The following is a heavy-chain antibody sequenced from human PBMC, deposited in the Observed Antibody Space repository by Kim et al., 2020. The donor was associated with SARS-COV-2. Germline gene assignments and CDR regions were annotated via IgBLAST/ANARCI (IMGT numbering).Heavy chain of an antibody. D-gene: IGHD3-10*01. Sequence: SETLSLTCAVYGGSFSGYYWSWIRQPPGKGLEWIGEINHSGSTNYNPSLKSRVTISVDTSKNQFSLKLSSVTAADTAVYYCARYMRYYYGSGSVDPWGQGTLVTVSS. V-gene: IGHV4-34*01. CDR2: INHSGST. CDR3: ARYMRYYYGSGSVDP. CDR1: GGSFSGYY. J-gene: IGHJ5*02.